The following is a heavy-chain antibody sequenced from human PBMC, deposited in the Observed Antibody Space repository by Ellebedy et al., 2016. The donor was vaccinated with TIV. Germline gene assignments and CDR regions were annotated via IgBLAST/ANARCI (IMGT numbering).Heavy chain of an antibody. CDR1: GDSVSSNSAA. V-gene: IGHV6-1*01. Sequence: SQTLSLTCAISGDSVSSNSAAWNWIRQSPSRGLEWLGRTYYRSKWYHAYAVSVKSRITINPDTSKNQFSLQLNSVTPEDTAVYYCARDQGEFHHDDGDDLSPDYFDYWGQGTLVTVSS. D-gene: IGHD4-17*01. J-gene: IGHJ4*02. CDR2: TYYRSKWYH. CDR3: ARDQGEFHHDDGDDLSPDYFDY.